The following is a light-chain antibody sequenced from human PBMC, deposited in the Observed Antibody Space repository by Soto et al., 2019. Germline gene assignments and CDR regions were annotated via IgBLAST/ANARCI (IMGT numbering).Light chain of an antibody. CDR1: QSISTW. CDR3: KQYNSYTT. Sequence: DIQMTQSPSTLSASVGDRVTITCRASQSISTWLAWYQQKPGKAPKLLIYDASSLQSGVPSRFSGHGSGTDFTLTISSLQPDDFATYYCKQYNSYTTFGQGTK. J-gene: IGKJ2*01. CDR2: DAS. V-gene: IGKV1-5*01.